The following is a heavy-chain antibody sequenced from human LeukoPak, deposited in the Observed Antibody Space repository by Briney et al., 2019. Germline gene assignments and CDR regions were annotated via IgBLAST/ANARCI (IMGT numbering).Heavy chain of an antibody. CDR1: GFTLSSYW. D-gene: IGHD6-19*01. J-gene: IGHJ6*02. CDR2: IKQDGREK. Sequence: GASHRLFCAASGFTLSSYWMSWARQDPGRGLEWVAKIKQDGREKYHVDSRKGPFTISRDNAKNSLYLQMDSLRAEDTAVYYCARDRFFGWTVAGPYYYYYGMDVWGQGTTVTVSS. CDR3: ARDRFFGWTVAGPYYYYYGMDV. V-gene: IGHV3-7*01.